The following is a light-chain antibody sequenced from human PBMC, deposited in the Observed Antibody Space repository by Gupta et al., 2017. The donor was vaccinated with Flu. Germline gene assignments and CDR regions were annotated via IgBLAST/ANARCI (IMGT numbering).Light chain of an antibody. CDR1: ESLYDAGTGRIY. V-gene: IGKV2-40*01. CDR3: MQRIEFPLT. Sequence: DIVLTPTPLSLPVTPGEPASISCTSSESLYDAGTGRIYLAWYCKRPGQSPHLLIYKLSWRASGVPDRFSGRGSDTDLIVAISRVEAEDVGVDYCMQRIEFPLTFGGGTKVEIK. CDR2: KLS. J-gene: IGKJ4*01.